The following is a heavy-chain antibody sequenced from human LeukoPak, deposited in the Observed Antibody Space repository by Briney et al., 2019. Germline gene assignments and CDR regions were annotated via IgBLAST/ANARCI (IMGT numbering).Heavy chain of an antibody. V-gene: IGHV3-64D*09. J-gene: IGHJ4*02. CDR3: VKEIAYYDY. CDR2: ISATGHAT. CDR1: GFTFSASP. D-gene: IGHD2-21*01. Sequence: PGGSLRLPCSASGFTFSASPMHWLRQAPGKGLQYVSAISATGHATYYGDSVKGRFTISRDNSKNTLYLQMTSLREDDTGLYYCVKEIAYYDYWGQGTLVTVSS.